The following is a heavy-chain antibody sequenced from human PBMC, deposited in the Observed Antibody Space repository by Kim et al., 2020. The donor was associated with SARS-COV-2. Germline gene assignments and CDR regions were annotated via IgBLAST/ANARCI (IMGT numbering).Heavy chain of an antibody. D-gene: IGHD5-12*01. Sequence: SVEVSCKASGGTFSSYAISWVRQAPGQGLEWMGGIIPIFGTANYAQKFQGRVTITADESTSTAYMELSSLRSEDTAVYYCASPRGGYSGYDWEYWGQGTLVTVSS. V-gene: IGHV1-69*13. J-gene: IGHJ4*02. CDR3: ASPRGGYSGYDWEY. CDR1: GGTFSSYA. CDR2: IIPIFGTA.